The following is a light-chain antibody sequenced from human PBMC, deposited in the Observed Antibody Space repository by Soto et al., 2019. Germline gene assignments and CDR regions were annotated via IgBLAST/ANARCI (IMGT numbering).Light chain of an antibody. J-gene: IGKJ1*01. CDR3: LQRSNWPPWT. CDR1: QSVSSY. CDR2: DAS. V-gene: IGKV3-11*01. Sequence: EIVLTQSPATLSLSPGERATLSCRASQSVSSYLAWYQQKPGQAPRLLIYDASNRATGIPARFSGSGSGTDFTRTISSLEPADFAVYYCLQRSNWPPWTFGQGTKVEIK.